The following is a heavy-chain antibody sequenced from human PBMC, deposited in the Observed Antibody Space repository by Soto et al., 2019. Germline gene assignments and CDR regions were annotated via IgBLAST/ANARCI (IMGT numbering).Heavy chain of an antibody. D-gene: IGHD5-12*01. CDR2: IKSKAEGGAT. J-gene: IGHJ4*02. CDR3: ATETTYSGYDPQPT. Sequence: PGGSLRLSCATSGFPFSHAWMNWVRQVPGRGLEWVGLIKSKAEGGATDNAAPARGRFTISRDDSKSTVFLQMDSLKTEDTAVYYCATETTYSGYDPQPTWGQGALVTVSS. CDR1: GFPFSHAW. V-gene: IGHV3-15*07.